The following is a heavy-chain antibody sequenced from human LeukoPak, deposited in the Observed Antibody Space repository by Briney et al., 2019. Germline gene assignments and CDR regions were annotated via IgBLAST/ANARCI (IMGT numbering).Heavy chain of an antibody. J-gene: IGHJ4*02. V-gene: IGHV1-3*01. CDR2: INAGNGNT. CDR3: ASHYGTGSYRGY. CDR1: GYTFTSYA. D-gene: IGHD3-10*01. Sequence: ASVKVSCKASGYTFTSYAMHWVHQAPGQRPEWMGWINAGNGNTKYSQKFQGRVTITRDTSASTAYMELSSLRSEDTAVYYCASHYGTGSYRGYWGQGTLVTVSS.